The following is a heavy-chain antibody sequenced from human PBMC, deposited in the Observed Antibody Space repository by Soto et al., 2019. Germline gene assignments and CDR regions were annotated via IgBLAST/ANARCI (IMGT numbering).Heavy chain of an antibody. CDR2: ISGSGGST. J-gene: IGHJ4*02. D-gene: IGHD3-22*01. Sequence: GGSLRLSCAASGFTFSSYSMNWVRQAPGKVLEWVSAISGSGGSTYYADSVKGRFTISRDNSKNTLYLQMNSLRAEDTAVYYCAKDPTSYDSSAQFDSWGQGTLVTVSS. CDR3: AKDPTSYDSSAQFDS. CDR1: GFTFSSYS. V-gene: IGHV3-23*01.